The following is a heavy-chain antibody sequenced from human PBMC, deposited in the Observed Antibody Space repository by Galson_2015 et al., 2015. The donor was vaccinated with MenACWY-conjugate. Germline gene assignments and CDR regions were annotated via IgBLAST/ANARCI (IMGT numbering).Heavy chain of an antibody. Sequence: PLRLSCAASGFTFSNYDMSLVRQGPGKGLEWVSGISADSSNTFYPDSVKGRFTVSRDNSKNTLYLQMNSLRAEDTAIYYCAKDDTYYFDSGSYYVDCWGQGTLVTVSS. J-gene: IGHJ4*02. D-gene: IGHD3-10*01. CDR3: AKDDTYYFDSGSYYVDC. CDR2: ISADSSNT. CDR1: GFTFSNYD. V-gene: IGHV3-23*01.